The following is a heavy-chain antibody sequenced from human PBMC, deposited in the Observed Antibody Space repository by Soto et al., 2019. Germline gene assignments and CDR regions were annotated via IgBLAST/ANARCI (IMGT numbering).Heavy chain of an antibody. CDR1: GGSISSGDYY. CDR3: ARASTGELWVYANWFDP. D-gene: IGHD3-16*01. J-gene: IGHJ5*02. Sequence: QVQLQESGPGLVKPSQTLSLTCTVSGGSISSGDYYWSWIRQPPGKGLEWIGFIYYSGGTCYKPSLKSRVTISVDTSKNKFSLNLSSVTAADTAVYYCARASTGELWVYANWFDPWGPGTLVTVSS. V-gene: IGHV4-30-4*01. CDR2: IYYSGGT.